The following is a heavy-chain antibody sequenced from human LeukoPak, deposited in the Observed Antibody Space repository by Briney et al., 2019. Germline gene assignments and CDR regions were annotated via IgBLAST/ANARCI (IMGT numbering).Heavy chain of an antibody. CDR2: ISGRCGNT. V-gene: IGHV3-23*01. CDR1: GFIFSSYG. CDR3: TYLGITMIGGV. Sequence: GGTLTLSCAASGFIFSSYGMSWGRPAPGEGLEWVSGISGRCGNTFYADSVKGRFPIARHNSKHTLYLQKHSLRRGHTAVYYCTYLGITMIGGVWGKGTTVTISS. D-gene: IGHD3-10*02. J-gene: IGHJ6*04.